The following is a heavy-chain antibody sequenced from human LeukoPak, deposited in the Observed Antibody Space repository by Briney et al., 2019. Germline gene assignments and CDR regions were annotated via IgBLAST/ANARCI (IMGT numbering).Heavy chain of an antibody. J-gene: IGHJ6*02. Sequence: SVTVSCKAPGGIFISYDIGRVRQAPGQWLEWMGGSIPIFGTANYAQKFQGRVTITADESTSTAYMELSSLRSEDTAVYYCARGSPRRYCSSTSCSMGYYYYYYGMDVWGQGTTVTVSS. D-gene: IGHD2-2*01. V-gene: IGHV1-69*13. CDR2: SIPIFGTA. CDR3: ARGSPRRYCSSTSCSMGYYYYYYGMDV. CDR1: GGIFISYD.